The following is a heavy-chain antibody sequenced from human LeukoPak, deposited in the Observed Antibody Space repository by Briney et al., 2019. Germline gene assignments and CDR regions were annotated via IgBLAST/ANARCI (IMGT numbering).Heavy chain of an antibody. D-gene: IGHD2-2*01. J-gene: IGHJ5*02. V-gene: IGHV1-2*06. CDR2: INPNSGGT. CDR3: ARGPPGGYCSSTSCYYWFDP. CDR1: GYTFTAYG. Sequence: GASVKVSCKTSGYTFTAYGITWVRQAPGQGLEWMGRINPNSGGTNYAQKFQGRVTMTRDTSISTAYMELSRLRSDDTAVYYCARGPPGGYCSSTSCYYWFDPWGQGTLVTVSS.